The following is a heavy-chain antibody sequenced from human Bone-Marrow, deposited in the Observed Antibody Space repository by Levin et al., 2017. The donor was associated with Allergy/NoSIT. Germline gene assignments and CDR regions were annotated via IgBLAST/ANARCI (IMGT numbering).Heavy chain of an antibody. V-gene: IGHV1-69*13. Sequence: EASVKVSCKASGGTFSTNAFTWVRQAPGQGLEWMGGIIPIFGTTNYAQRFQGRVTITADESTTTAYMELSSLTSEDTAVYYCARESSGSDWGVYAFENWGQGTMVTVSS. J-gene: IGHJ3*02. CDR1: GGTFSTNA. CDR3: ARESSGSDWGVYAFEN. CDR2: IIPIFGTT. D-gene: IGHD1-26*01.